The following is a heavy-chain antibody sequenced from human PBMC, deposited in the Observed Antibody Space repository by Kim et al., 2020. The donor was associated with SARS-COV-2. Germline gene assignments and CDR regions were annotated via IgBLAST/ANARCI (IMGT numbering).Heavy chain of an antibody. CDR1: GYTFTSSG. CDR2: ISANNGDT. Sequence: ASVKVSCKASGYTFTSSGVSWVRQAPGQGLEWMGWISANNGDTHYAQKFKGRVTLTTETSTTTSYMELRSLGSDDTAVYYCVRKQQWMAPDYWGQGTLVTVSS. D-gene: IGHD6-19*01. V-gene: IGHV1-18*01. J-gene: IGHJ4*02. CDR3: VRKQQWMAPDY.